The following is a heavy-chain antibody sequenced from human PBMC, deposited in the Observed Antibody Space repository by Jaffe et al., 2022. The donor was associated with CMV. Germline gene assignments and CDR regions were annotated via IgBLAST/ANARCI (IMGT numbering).Heavy chain of an antibody. D-gene: IGHD3-22*01. CDR2: IYYSGST. CDR1: GRPISSGGHY. CDR3: ARTLYYYDTSAYFDH. Sequence: QVQLQESGPGLVKPSQTLSLACTVSGRPISSGGHYWSWIRQHPGKGLEWIGFIYYSGSTYYNPSLKSRTTISVDTSKNQFSLKLSSVTAADTAVYFCARTLYYYDTSAYFDHWGQGTLVTVSS. V-gene: IGHV4-31*03. J-gene: IGHJ4*02.